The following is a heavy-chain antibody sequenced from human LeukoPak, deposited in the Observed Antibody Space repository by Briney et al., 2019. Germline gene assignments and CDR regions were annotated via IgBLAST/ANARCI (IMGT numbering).Heavy chain of an antibody. CDR1: GYTFTIYD. V-gene: IGHV1-8*03. J-gene: IGHJ4*02. D-gene: IGHD3/OR15-3a*01. CDR2: MNPNSGNT. Sequence: ASVTVSFTASGYTFTIYDINWVRQAAGQGLEWMGWMNPNSGNTGYAQKFQGRVTITRNTSISTAYMELSSLRSEDTAVYSCARGPSWTGYSQPYYFGYWGQGTLVTVSS. CDR3: ARGPSWTGYSQPYYFGY.